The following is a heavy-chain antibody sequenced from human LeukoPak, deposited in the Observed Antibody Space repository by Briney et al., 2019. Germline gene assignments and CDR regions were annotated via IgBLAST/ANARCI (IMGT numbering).Heavy chain of an antibody. J-gene: IGHJ3*02. V-gene: IGHV1-2*02. CDR2: INPNIGDT. Sequence: ASVKVSCKASGYTFIVYYIHWVRQAPGQGLEWMGWINPNIGDTHYAQKFQGRVTMTRDTSISTAYMELSGLRSDDTAVYYCARYCSGSGCEAFDIWGQGTTVTVSS. CDR1: GYTFIVYY. D-gene: IGHD2-2*01. CDR3: ARYCSGSGCEAFDI.